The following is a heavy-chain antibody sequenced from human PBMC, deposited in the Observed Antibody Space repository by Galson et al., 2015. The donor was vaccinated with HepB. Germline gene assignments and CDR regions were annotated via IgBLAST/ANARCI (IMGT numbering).Heavy chain of an antibody. CDR1: SGSISSRGSF. V-gene: IGHV4-39*01. CDR3: ARHDTVARDAFDV. CDR2: IYYSGGT. Sequence: LTCTVSSGSISSRGSFWGWIRQPPGKGLELIGTIYYSGGTYYHPSLKRRVTISVDTAKNQFSLKLRSVTAADTAVYYCARHDTVARDAFDVWGQGSTVTVSS. J-gene: IGHJ3*01.